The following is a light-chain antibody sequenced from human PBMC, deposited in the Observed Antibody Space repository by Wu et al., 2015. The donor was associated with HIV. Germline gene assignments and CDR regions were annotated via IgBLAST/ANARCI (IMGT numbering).Light chain of an antibody. Sequence: ESVLTQSPGILSLSPGERATLSCRASQSVSSSYIAWYQQKPGQAPRLLIYGASNRAADIPDRFSGSGSGTDFTLTISRLEPEDFAVYYCHQYGSGYVYKFGQGTKLEIK. CDR1: QSVSSSY. CDR3: HQYGSGYVYK. CDR2: GAS. V-gene: IGKV3-20*01. J-gene: IGKJ2*01.